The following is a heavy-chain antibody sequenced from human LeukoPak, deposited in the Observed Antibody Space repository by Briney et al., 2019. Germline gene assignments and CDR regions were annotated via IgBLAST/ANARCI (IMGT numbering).Heavy chain of an antibody. CDR2: IYYSGTI. CDR1: DVSIRSYY. CDR3: ASVREGYYLEMDY. Sequence: SETLSLTCSVSDVSIRSYYWSWIRQPPGKGLEWIGHIYYSGTIEYNPSLKSRVTISVDVPNNQFSLNLRSVSAADTSVYYCASVREGYYLEMDYWAQGTLVTVSS. D-gene: IGHD5-24*01. J-gene: IGHJ4*02. V-gene: IGHV4-59*01.